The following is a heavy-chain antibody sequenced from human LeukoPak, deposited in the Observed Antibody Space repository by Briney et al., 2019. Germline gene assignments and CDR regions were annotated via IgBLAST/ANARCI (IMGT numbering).Heavy chain of an antibody. CDR1: GGSLSSYY. Sequence: SETLSLTCTVSGGSLSSYYWSWVRQPAGKGREWIGRIYTSGSTNYNPSLKSRVTISVDTSKNQFSLKLSSVTAADTAVDYCAEGCDGDYIFHNWFDLWGQGTLVTVSS. J-gene: IGHJ5*02. CDR3: AEGCDGDYIFHNWFDL. V-gene: IGHV4-4*07. CDR2: IYTSGST. D-gene: IGHD4-17*01.